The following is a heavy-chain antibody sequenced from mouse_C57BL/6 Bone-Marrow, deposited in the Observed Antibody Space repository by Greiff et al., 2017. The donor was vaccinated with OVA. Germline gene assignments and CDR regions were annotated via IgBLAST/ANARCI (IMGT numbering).Heavy chain of an antibody. CDR1: GYTFTSYW. CDR2: IYPGSGST. D-gene: IGHD1-1*01. CDR3: ARGGDYGSISYWYFDV. J-gene: IGHJ1*03. Sequence: VQLQQPGAELVKPGASVKMSCKASGYTFTSYWITWVKQRPGQGLEWIGDIYPGSGSTNYNEKFKSKATLTVDTSSSTAYMQLSSLTSEDSAVYYCARGGDYGSISYWYFDVWGTGTTVTVSS. V-gene: IGHV1-55*01.